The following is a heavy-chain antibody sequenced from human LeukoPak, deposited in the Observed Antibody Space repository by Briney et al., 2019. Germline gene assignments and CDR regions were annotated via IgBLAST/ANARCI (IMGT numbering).Heavy chain of an antibody. CDR1: GFTFSNYA. CDR2: IGGSGGST. V-gene: IGHV3-23*01. J-gene: IGHJ4*02. CDR3: AKDFGDCSGGRCYSSFDY. Sequence: PGGSLRLSCAVSGFTFSNYAMSWVRQAPGKGLEWVSAIGGSGGSTNYADSVKGRFTISRDNSKNTLYLQMNSLRAEDTAIYYCAKDFGDCSGGRCYSSFDYWGQGTLVTVSS. D-gene: IGHD2-15*01.